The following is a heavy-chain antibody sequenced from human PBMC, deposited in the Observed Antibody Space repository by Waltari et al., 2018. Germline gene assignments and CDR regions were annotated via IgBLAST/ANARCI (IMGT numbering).Heavy chain of an antibody. V-gene: IGHV4-34*01. D-gene: IGHD6-13*01. Sequence: QVQLQQWGAGLLKPSETLSLTCAVYGGSFSGYYWSWIRQPPGKGLEWIGEIKHSGSTNYNPSLKSRVTISVDTSKNQFSLKLSSVTAADTAVYYCARGLLPAAGTSGGEDYWGQGTLVTVSS. CDR2: IKHSGST. J-gene: IGHJ4*02. CDR1: GGSFSGYY. CDR3: ARGLLPAAGTSGGEDY.